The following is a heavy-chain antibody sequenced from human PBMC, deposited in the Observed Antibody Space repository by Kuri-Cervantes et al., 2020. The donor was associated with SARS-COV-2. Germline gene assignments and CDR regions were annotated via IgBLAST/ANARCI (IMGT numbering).Heavy chain of an antibody. J-gene: IGHJ5*02. CDR2: IDGDGTGI. CDR3: ARALSYTGYSGSYNWFDP. V-gene: IGHV3-74*01. D-gene: IGHD1-26*01. CDR1: GFTFSAYW. Sequence: GESLKISCAASGFTFSAYWMHWVRHAPGKGLVWVSHIDGDGTGIGYADSVKGRFTISRDNAKGTLYLQMNSLRAEDTAMYYCARALSYTGYSGSYNWFDPWGQGTLVTVSS.